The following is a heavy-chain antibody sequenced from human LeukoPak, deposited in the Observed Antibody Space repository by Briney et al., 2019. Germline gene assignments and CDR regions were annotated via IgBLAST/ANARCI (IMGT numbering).Heavy chain of an antibody. CDR3: ARHAGGLANYYYYGMDV. D-gene: IGHD2-15*01. CDR1: GGSISSYY. CDR2: IYYSGST. J-gene: IGHJ6*02. Sequence: NPSETLSLTCTVSGGSISSYYWSWIRQPPGKGLEWIGYIYYSGSTNYNPSLKSRVTISVDTSKNQFSLKLSSVTAADTAVYYCARHAGGLANYYYYGMDVWGQGTTVTVSS. V-gene: IGHV4-59*08.